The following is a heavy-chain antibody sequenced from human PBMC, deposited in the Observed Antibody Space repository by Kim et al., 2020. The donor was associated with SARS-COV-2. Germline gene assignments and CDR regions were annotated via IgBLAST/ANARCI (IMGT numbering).Heavy chain of an antibody. D-gene: IGHD3-9*01. CDR1: GFTFSSYW. Sequence: GGSLRLSCAASGFTFSSYWMHWVRQAPGKGLVWVSRINSDGSSTSYADSVKGRFTISRDNAKNTLYLQMNSLRAEDTAVYYCARGSPSYDILTGYYLENSGDWFDPWGQGTLVTVSS. CDR2: INSDGSST. V-gene: IGHV3-74*01. J-gene: IGHJ5*02. CDR3: ARGSPSYDILTGYYLENSGDWFDP.